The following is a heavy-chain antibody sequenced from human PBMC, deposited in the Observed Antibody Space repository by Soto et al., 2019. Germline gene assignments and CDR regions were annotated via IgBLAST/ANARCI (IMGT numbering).Heavy chain of an antibody. CDR2: IYPGDSDT. D-gene: IGHD3-22*01. V-gene: IGHV5-51*01. J-gene: IGHJ4*02. CDR1: GYSFTTYC. Sequence: PGESLKISCNGSGYSFTTYCIGLVRQMPGKGLEWMGIIYPGDSDTRYSPSFQGQVTISADKYISTAYLQWSSLKASDTAMYYCARKDSSSAFDYWGQGTLVTVS. CDR3: ARKDSSSAFDY.